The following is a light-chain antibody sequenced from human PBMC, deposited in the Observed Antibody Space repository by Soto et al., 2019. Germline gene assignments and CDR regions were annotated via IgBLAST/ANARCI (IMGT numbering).Light chain of an antibody. CDR1: QSVRDNY. Sequence: DIVLTQSPGTLSLSPGERATLSCRASQSVRDNYLAWYQQKPGQAPRILIYGASSRATGIPGRFSGSGSGTDFPLIVSRLEAEDFAVYHCHQYGDSPMYTFGQGTKLEIK. V-gene: IGKV3-20*01. CDR2: GAS. CDR3: HQYGDSPMYT. J-gene: IGKJ2*01.